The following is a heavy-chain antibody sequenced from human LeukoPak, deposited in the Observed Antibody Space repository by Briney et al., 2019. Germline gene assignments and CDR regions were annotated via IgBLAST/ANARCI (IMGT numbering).Heavy chain of an antibody. J-gene: IGHJ4*02. CDR3: ARGDDYAYYFDY. V-gene: IGHV3-30-3*01. Sequence: HPGRSLRLSCAASGFTFSSYAMHWVRQAPGKGLEWVAVISYDGSNKYYADSVKGRFTISRDNSKNTLYLQMNSLRAEDTAVYYCARGDDYAYYFDYWGQGTLVTVSS. CDR2: ISYDGSNK. D-gene: IGHD4-17*01. CDR1: GFTFSSYA.